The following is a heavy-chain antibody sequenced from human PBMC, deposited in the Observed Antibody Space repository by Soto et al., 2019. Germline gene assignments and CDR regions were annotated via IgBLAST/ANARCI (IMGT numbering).Heavy chain of an antibody. Sequence: QITLKESGPTLVKPTQTLTLTCTFSGFSLSTSGVGVGWIRQPPGKTLECLAFIYWHDDKRYIPSLQNRLTITRDTSRNQVVLTMTNMDPADTGTYYCAHFPSMTTTGYFDYWGPGILVTVSS. CDR3: AHFPSMTTTGYFDY. J-gene: IGHJ4*02. CDR1: GFSLSTSGVG. D-gene: IGHD3-22*01. V-gene: IGHV2-5*01. CDR2: IYWHDDK.